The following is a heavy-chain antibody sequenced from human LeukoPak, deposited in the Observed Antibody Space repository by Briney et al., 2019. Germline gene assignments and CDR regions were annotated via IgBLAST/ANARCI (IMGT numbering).Heavy chain of an antibody. V-gene: IGHV3-23*01. CDR3: AKIGCLEWLSACKSGEEFDY. CDR1: GFTFGSYA. J-gene: IGHJ4*02. Sequence: LPGGSLRLSCAASGFTFGSYAMSWVRQAPGKGLEWVSAISGSSGSTHYADSVKGRFTISRDNSKNTLYLQMNSLRAEDTAVYYCAKIGCLEWLSACKSGEEFDYWGQGTLVTVSS. CDR2: ISGSSGST. D-gene: IGHD3-3*01.